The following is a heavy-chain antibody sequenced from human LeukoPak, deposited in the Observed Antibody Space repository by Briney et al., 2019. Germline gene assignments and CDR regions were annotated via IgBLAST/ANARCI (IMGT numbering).Heavy chain of an antibody. CDR2: ISWNSGVI. CDR1: GFSFDDYA. V-gene: IGHV3-9*01. Sequence: PGGSLRLSCAGSGFSFDDYAMQWVRQAPGKGLEWVSGISWNSGVIVYADSVKGRFTISRDNAENSLYLQMSSLRAEDTALYYCAKGFGPMDDWYFDLWGRGTLVTVSS. CDR3: AKGFGPMDDWYFDL. J-gene: IGHJ2*01. D-gene: IGHD3-10*01.